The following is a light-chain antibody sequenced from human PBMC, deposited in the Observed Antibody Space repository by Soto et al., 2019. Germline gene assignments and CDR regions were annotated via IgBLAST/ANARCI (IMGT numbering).Light chain of an antibody. CDR2: GAS. Sequence: EKVMMQSPATLSMSPGERATLSCRACQSVSSFLAWYQQKPGQAPRLLIYGASTRATGIPARFSGSGSGTEFTLTISSLQPEDFAVYYCQQYSNWPSWTFGQGTKV. CDR1: QSVSSF. CDR3: QQYSNWPSWT. J-gene: IGKJ1*01. V-gene: IGKV3-15*01.